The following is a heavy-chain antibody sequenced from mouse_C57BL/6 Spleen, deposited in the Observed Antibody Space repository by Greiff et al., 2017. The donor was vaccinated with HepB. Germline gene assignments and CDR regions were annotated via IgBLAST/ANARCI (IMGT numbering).Heavy chain of an antibody. D-gene: IGHD2-5*01. Sequence: VKLMESGAELVKPGASVKISCKASGYAFSSYWMNWVKQRPGKGLEWIGQIYPGDGDTNYNGKFKGKATLTADKSSSTAYMQLSSLTSEDSAVYFCARSSSNYVGKDYWGQGTSVTVSS. CDR3: ARSSSNYVGKDY. V-gene: IGHV1-80*01. CDR1: GYAFSSYW. J-gene: IGHJ4*01. CDR2: IYPGDGDT.